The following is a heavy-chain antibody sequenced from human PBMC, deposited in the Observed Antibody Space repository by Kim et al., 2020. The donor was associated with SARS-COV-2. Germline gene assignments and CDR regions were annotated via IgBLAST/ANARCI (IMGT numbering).Heavy chain of an antibody. CDR3: ARENSTYYYDSSGHQLRGNWFDP. V-gene: IGHV4-4*02. Sequence: SETLSLTCAVSGGSISSSNWWSWVRQPPGKGLEWIGEIYHSGSTNYNPSLKSRVTISVDKSKNQFSLKLSSVTAADTAVYYCARENSTYYYDSSGHQLRGNWFDPWGQGTLVTVSS. CDR1: GGSISSSNW. J-gene: IGHJ5*02. D-gene: IGHD3-22*01. CDR2: IYHSGST.